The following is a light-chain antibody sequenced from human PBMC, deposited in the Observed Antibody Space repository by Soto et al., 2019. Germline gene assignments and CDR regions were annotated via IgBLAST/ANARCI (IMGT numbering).Light chain of an antibody. CDR1: QDISTW. CDR3: QQGDSCPFT. CDR2: AAS. J-gene: IGKJ4*01. V-gene: IGKV1-12*01. Sequence: DIPMTQSPSSVSASVGDRVTITCRASQDISTWVAWYQQKPGKAPKLLISAASTLQSGVPRRFSGSGSGTDFTLIISSLQPDDFSTYFCQQGDSCPFTFGGGTKVQIK.